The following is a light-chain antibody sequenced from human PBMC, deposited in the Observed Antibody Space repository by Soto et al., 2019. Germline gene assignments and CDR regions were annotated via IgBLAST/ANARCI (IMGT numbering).Light chain of an antibody. CDR1: QSVYIY. J-gene: IGKJ5*01. Sequence: EIVFKQSPATLSLSPGESATLSCRASQSVYIYLAWYQQKPGQSPRLLIYEASNRATGIPATFSGCGSGADFTLTISSLEPEDLALYDCQQRSNWPITVGLGTRLEIK. CDR2: EAS. CDR3: QQRSNWPIT. V-gene: IGKV3-11*01.